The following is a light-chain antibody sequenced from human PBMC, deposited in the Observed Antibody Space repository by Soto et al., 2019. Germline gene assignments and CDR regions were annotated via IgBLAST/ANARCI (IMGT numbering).Light chain of an antibody. V-gene: IGKV3-20*01. J-gene: IGKJ1*01. CDR1: QSVGSSY. CDR3: QQYGSSPT. CDR2: GTS. Sequence: EIVLTQSPGTLSLSPGERATLSCRASQSVGSSYLAWYQQKPGQAPRLLIYGTSSRATGIPDRFSGSGSGTDFTRTISRLEPEDFAIYYCQQYGSSPTFGQGTKVEIK.